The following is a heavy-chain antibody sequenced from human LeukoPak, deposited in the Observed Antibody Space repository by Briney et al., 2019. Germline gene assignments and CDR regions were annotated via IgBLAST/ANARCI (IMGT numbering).Heavy chain of an antibody. V-gene: IGHV3-23*01. CDR1: GITLSNYG. J-gene: IGHJ4*02. Sequence: PSGGSLRLSCAVSGITLSNYGMSWVRQAPGKRPEWVAGISGSGGSTNYADSVKGRFTISRDNPKNTLYLQMNSLPVEDTAVYFCARRGVVIRVILVGFHKEAYYFDSWGQGALVTVSS. CDR3: ARRGVVIRVILVGFHKEAYYFDS. CDR2: ISGSGGST. D-gene: IGHD3-22*01.